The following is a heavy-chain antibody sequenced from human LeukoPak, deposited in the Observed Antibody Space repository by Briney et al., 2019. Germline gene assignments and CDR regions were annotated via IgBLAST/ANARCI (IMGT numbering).Heavy chain of an antibody. V-gene: IGHV3-7*01. D-gene: IGHD1-1*01. J-gene: IGHJ4*02. CDR1: GFTFSSYW. CDR3: ARHIDWKFDY. Sequence: PGGSLRLSCAASGFTFSSYWMTWVRQAPGKGLEWVANIKQDGSEKYYVDSVKGRFTVSKDNAKNSLHPQMNSLRAEDTAVYYCARHIDWKFDYWGQGTLVTVSS. CDR2: IKQDGSEK.